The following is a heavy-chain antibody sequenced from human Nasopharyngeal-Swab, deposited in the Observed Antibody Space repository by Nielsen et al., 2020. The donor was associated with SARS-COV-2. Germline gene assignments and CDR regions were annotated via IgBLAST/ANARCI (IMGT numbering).Heavy chain of an antibody. Sequence: ETLSLTCAASGFTFSSYSMNWVRQAPGKGLEWLSYITGTSDSIRYADSVKGRFTISRDNAKNSLFLQMSGLTAEDTAVYYCARERGGGYGDYWGQGTLVTVSS. CDR1: GFTFSSYS. CDR2: ITGTSDSI. V-gene: IGHV3-48*04. D-gene: IGHD5-12*01. J-gene: IGHJ4*02. CDR3: ARERGGGYGDY.